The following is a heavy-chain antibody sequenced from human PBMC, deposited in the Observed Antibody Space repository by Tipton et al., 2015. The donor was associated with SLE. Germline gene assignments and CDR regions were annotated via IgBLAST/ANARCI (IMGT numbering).Heavy chain of an antibody. D-gene: IGHD3-16*01. CDR2: ISSSGSTI. CDR1: GFTFSSYE. CDR3: ARDVPHGGNY. J-gene: IGHJ4*02. V-gene: IGHV3-48*03. Sequence: GSLRLSCAASGFTFSSYEMNWVRQAPGKGLEWVSYISSSGSTIYYADSVKGRFTISRDNAKNSLYLQMNSLRAEDTAVYYCARDVPHGGNYWGQGTLVTVSS.